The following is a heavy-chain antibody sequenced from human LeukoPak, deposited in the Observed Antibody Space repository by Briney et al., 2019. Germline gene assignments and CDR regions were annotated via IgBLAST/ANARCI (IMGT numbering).Heavy chain of an antibody. Sequence: KSSETLSLTCTVSGDSMSNYHWTWIRQPPGKGLEWIGRVFTNGNTNYKSSLRSRVTMSIDTSKSQFSLKLRSVTAADAAVYYCARDKVTREKGLTSKFEYCGHGALVTVFS. CDR1: GDSMSNYH. J-gene: IGHJ4*01. CDR3: ARDKVTREKGLTSKFEY. V-gene: IGHV4-4*07. D-gene: IGHD4-17*01. CDR2: VFTNGNT.